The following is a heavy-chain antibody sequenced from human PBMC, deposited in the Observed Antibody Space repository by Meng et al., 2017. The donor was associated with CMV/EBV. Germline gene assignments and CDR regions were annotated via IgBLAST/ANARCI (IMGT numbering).Heavy chain of an antibody. D-gene: IGHD3-10*01. CDR3: ARDSTSRGFYYYGMNV. Sequence: SETLSLTYTVSGGSINTYYWNWIRQPPGKGLEWIGYVYYNGSTNYSPSLKSRVTISVDTSKNQFSLKLSSVTAADTAVYFCARDSTSRGFYYYGMNVWGQGTTVTVSS. CDR1: GGSINTYY. CDR2: VYYNGST. J-gene: IGHJ6*02. V-gene: IGHV4-59*01.